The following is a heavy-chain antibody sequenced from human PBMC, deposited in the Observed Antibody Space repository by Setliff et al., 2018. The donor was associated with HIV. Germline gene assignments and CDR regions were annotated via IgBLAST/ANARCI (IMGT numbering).Heavy chain of an antibody. CDR3: ARRTEVGATVDY. V-gene: IGHV4-39*01. Sequence: SETLSLTCTVSGGSISGSSYYWGWIRQPPGKGLEWIGSIYYSGSTYYNPSLKSRVTISVDTSKNRFSLKVRSVTAADTAVYYCARRTEVGATVDYWGQGTLVTVSS. J-gene: IGHJ4*02. CDR1: GGSISGSSYY. D-gene: IGHD1-26*01. CDR2: IYYSGST.